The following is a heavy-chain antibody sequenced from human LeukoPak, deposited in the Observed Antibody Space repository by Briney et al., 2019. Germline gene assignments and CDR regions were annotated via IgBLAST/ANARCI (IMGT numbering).Heavy chain of an antibody. D-gene: IGHD1-14*01. CDR2: INHSGST. CDR1: GGSFSGYY. Sequence: PSGTLSLTCAVYGGSFSGYYWSWIRQPPGKGLEWIGEINHSGSTNYNPSLKSRVTISVDTSKNQFSLKLSSVTAADTAVYYCVRGRSYYYMDVWGKGTTVTVSS. V-gene: IGHV4-34*01. CDR3: VRGRSYYYMDV. J-gene: IGHJ6*03.